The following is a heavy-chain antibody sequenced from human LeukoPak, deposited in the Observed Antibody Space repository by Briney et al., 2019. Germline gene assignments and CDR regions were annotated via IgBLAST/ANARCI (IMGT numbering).Heavy chain of an antibody. J-gene: IGHJ4*02. Sequence: SETLSLTCTVSGGSITNYYWNWIRQPPGKGLEWIGYIHDSGRTNYKSSLKSRVIISLEKSKNQFSLKLTAVTAADTAVYYCARGGSWRLPFDSWGQGTLVTVSS. CDR2: IHDSGRT. CDR3: ARGGSWRLPFDS. D-gene: IGHD1-26*01. CDR1: GGSITNYY. V-gene: IGHV4-59*12.